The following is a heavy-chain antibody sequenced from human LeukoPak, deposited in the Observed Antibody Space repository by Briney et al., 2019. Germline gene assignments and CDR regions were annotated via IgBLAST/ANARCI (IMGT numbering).Heavy chain of an antibody. J-gene: IGHJ4*02. CDR1: GFTFSSYG. D-gene: IGHD3-22*01. CDR3: AKCYDSSGYYYLDY. Sequence: GGSLRLSCAASGFTFSSYGMHWVRQAPGKGLEWVAVISYDGSNKYYADSVKGRFIISRDNSKNTLYLQMNSLRAEDTAVYYCAKCYDSSGYYYLDYWGQGTLVTVSS. CDR2: ISYDGSNK. V-gene: IGHV3-30*18.